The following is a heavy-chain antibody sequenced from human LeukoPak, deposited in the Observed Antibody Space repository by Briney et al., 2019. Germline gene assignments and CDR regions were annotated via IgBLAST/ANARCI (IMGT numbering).Heavy chain of an antibody. CDR1: GYTFTSYG. D-gene: IGHD1/OR15-1a*01. Sequence: GASVKVSCKASGYTFTSYGISWVRQAPGQGLEWMGWISAYNGNTNYAQKLQGRVTMTTDTSTSTAYMELRSLRSDDTAVYYCARDRYSQQRDYYYYYGMDVWGQGTTVTVSS. CDR3: ARDRYSQQRDYYYYYGMDV. J-gene: IGHJ6*02. V-gene: IGHV1-18*01. CDR2: ISAYNGNT.